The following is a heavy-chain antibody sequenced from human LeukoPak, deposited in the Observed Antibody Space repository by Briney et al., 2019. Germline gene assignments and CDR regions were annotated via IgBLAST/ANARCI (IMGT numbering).Heavy chain of an antibody. CDR1: GFIFSTYG. D-gene: IGHD3-16*01. CDR2: IRHDGSIK. V-gene: IGHV3-30*02. CDR3: AKDSLADIDY. Sequence: GGSLRLSCAASGFIFSTYGMYWVRQAPGKGLEWVAFIRHDGSIKDYADSVKGRSTISRDNSKNTLYLQMNSLRAEDTAVYYCAKDSLADIDYWGRGTLVTVSS. J-gene: IGHJ4*02.